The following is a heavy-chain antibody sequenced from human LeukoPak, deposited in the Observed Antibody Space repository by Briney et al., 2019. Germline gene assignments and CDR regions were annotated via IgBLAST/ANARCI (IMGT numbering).Heavy chain of an antibody. V-gene: IGHV3-23*01. Sequence: GGSLRLACAVSGFTFSSSAMTWVRRAPGKGLGWVSSINSYGSATYDAECVKGRFTISRDNSNNKLYLQMNRLRAEDTAVYYGAKRISGRYSSAWYFDDWGRGTLVVVSS. CDR1: GFTFSSSA. J-gene: IGHJ4*02. CDR2: INSYGSAT. CDR3: AKRISGRYSSAWYFDD. D-gene: IGHD6-19*01.